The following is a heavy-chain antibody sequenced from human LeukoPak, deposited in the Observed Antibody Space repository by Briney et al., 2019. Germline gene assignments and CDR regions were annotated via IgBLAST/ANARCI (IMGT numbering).Heavy chain of an antibody. Sequence: GGSLRLSCAASGFTFSSYAMHWVRQAPGKGLEWVAVISYDGSNKYYADSVKGRFTISRDNSKNTLYLQMNSLRAEDTAVYYCAPIGSGPDGYWGQGTLVTVSS. J-gene: IGHJ4*02. D-gene: IGHD6-25*01. V-gene: IGHV3-30-3*01. CDR1: GFTFSSYA. CDR2: ISYDGSNK. CDR3: APIGSGPDGY.